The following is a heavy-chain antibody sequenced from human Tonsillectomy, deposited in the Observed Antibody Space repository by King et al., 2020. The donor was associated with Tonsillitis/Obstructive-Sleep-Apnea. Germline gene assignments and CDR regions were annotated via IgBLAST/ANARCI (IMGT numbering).Heavy chain of an antibody. J-gene: IGHJ2*01. CDR3: ARAPEGSYWYFDL. V-gene: IGHV3-30*04. D-gene: IGHD3-10*01. CDR1: GFTFSSYA. Sequence: QLVQSGGGVVQPGRSLRLSCAASGFTFSSYAMHWVRQAPGKGLEWVAVISYDGSNKYYADSVKGRFTISRDNSKNTLYLQMNSLRAEDTAVYYCARAPEGSYWYFDLWGRGPLVTVSS. CDR2: ISYDGSNK.